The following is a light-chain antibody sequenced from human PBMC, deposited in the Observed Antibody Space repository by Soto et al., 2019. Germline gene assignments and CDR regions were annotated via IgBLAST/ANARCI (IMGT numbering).Light chain of an antibody. J-gene: IGKJ1*01. CDR3: QQYGSSPRT. CDR2: AAS. CDR1: QSVTSNY. V-gene: IGKV3-20*01. Sequence: EIVLTQSPVTLSLSPGERATLSCRASQSVTSNYLAWYQLKPGQAPRLLIYAASSRATGIPDRFSGSGSGTDFALTISRLDPEDFAVYFCQQYGSSPRTFGQGTKV.